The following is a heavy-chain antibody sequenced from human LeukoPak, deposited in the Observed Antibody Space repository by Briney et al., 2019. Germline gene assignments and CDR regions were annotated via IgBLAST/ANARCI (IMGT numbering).Heavy chain of an antibody. J-gene: IGHJ4*02. V-gene: IGHV4-59*01. CDR1: GGSISNYY. CDR2: IYYSGST. D-gene: IGHD3-22*01. CDR3: ARDRRIYYYDSSGYFDY. Sequence: SETLSLTCTVSGGSISNYYWSWIRQFPGKGLEWIGYIYYSGSTNYNPSLKSRVTISVDTSKNQFSLKLSSVTAADTAVYCCARDRRIYYYDSSGYFDYWGQGTLVTVSS.